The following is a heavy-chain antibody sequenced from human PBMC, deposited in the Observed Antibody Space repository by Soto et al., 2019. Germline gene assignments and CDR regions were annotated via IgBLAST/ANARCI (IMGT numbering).Heavy chain of an antibody. V-gene: IGHV1-2*02. J-gene: IGHJ4*02. Sequence: VQLVQSGAEVKKPGASVKVSCRTSGYSFPGYYIHWLRQAPGQGLQWMGWFNPNSGGANSAQTFQGRVTMTRDSSLSTVYMELSTLTSDDTAVYYCARASAAATSWFVYWDQGTLVTVSS. CDR1: GYSFPGYY. CDR3: ARASAAATSWFVY. CDR2: FNPNSGGA. D-gene: IGHD2-15*01.